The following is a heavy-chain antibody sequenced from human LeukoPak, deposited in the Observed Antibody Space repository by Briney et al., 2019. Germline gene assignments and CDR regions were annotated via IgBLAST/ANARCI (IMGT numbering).Heavy chain of an antibody. J-gene: IGHJ4*02. CDR1: GYTLTELS. D-gene: IGHD1-26*01. CDR3: ATDRLVGPSPDY. CDR2: FDPEDGET. V-gene: IGHV1-24*01. Sequence: ASVKVSCKVSGYTLTELSMHWVRQAPGKGLEWMGGFDPEDGETIYAQKFQGRVTMTEDTSTDTAYMELSSLRSEDTAVYYCATDRLVGPSPDYWGQGTLVTVSS.